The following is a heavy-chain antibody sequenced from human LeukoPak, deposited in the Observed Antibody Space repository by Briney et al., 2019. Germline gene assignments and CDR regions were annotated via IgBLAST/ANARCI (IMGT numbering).Heavy chain of an antibody. V-gene: IGHV1-2*02. J-gene: IGHJ5*02. CDR3: ARLQWLERKFDP. CDR2: MNPTSGAT. CDR1: GYIFTKYY. D-gene: IGHD6-19*01. Sequence: ASVKVSCKASGYIFTKYYIHWVRQAPGQGLEWMGWMNPTSGATNYAQKFQGRVTMTRGTSLNTAYMELSSLRSDDTAIYYCARLQWLERKFDPWGQGTLVTVSS.